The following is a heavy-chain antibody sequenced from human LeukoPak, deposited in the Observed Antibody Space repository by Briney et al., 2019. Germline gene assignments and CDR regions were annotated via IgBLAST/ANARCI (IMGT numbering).Heavy chain of an antibody. D-gene: IGHD3-10*01. CDR1: GFTFSTYV. J-gene: IGHJ6*02. V-gene: IGHV3-30*01. CDR3: ARVVAGSVYNSGMDV. CDR2: ILYDGSNK. Sequence: GGSLRLSCAASGFTFSTYVMHWVRQAPGKGLQWVAVILYDGSNKYFADSVKGRFIISRDNSKNTLYLQMNSLTAEDTAVYYCARVVAGSVYNSGMDVWGQETTVTVSS.